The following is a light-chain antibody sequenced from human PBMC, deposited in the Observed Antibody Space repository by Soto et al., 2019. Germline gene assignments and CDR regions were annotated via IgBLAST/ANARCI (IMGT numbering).Light chain of an antibody. CDR1: SSDVGRYDY. J-gene: IGLJ1*01. V-gene: IGLV2-14*03. CDR2: DVS. CDR3: SSYTGSSTHV. Sequence: QSALTQPASVSGSPGQSITISCTGISSDVGRYDYVSWYQQHPGKAPKLMIYDVSSRPSGVSNRFSGSKSGNTASLAISGLQAEDEADYFCSSYTGSSTHVFGTGTKVTVL.